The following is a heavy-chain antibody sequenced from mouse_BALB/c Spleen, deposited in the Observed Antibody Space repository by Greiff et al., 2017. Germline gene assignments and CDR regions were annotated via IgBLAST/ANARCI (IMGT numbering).Heavy chain of an antibody. CDR1: GYTFTSYY. Sequence: VQLQQSGAELVKPGASVKLSCKASGYTFTSYYMYWVKQRPGQGLEWIGEINPSNGGTNFNEKFKSKATLTVDKSSSTAYMQLSSLTSEDSAVFYCKRSYGNYLFPWLAYWGKGTLVTVSA. J-gene: IGHJ3*01. CDR3: KRSYGNYLFPWLAY. D-gene: IGHD2-1*01. CDR2: INPSNGGT. V-gene: IGHV1S81*02.